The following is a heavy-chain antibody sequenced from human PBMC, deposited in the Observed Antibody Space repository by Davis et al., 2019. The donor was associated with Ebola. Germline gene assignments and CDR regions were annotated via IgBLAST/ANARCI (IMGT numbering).Heavy chain of an antibody. CDR3: ARLGVDGYSYYFDY. CDR1: GYSFTSYW. Sequence: GESLKISCQASGYSFTSYWIGWVRQMPGKGLEWMGIIYPGDSDIRYSPSFQGHVTISPDHSTSTAYLQWSSLKASDTAKYYCARLGVDGYSYYFDYWGQGTLVSVSS. CDR2: IYPGDSDI. V-gene: IGHV5-51*01. J-gene: IGHJ4*02. D-gene: IGHD5-24*01.